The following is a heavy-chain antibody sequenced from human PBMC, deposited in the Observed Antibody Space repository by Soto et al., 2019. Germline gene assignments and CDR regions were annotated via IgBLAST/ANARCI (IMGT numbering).Heavy chain of an antibody. J-gene: IGHJ3*02. Sequence: PGESLKISCDGSGYNFTIDCITLVLQRPGKGLEWMGRLDPSDSYVNYGPSFQGHVTISDDKSISVAFLQWNKLKTSDTAMYYCARHRTAMTIDLFDIWGQGTMVTVSS. V-gene: IGHV5-10-1*01. CDR1: GYNFTIDC. D-gene: IGHD5-18*01. CDR2: LDPSDSYV. CDR3: ARHRTAMTIDLFDI.